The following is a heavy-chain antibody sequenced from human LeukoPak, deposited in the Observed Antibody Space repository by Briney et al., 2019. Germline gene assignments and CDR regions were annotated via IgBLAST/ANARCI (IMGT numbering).Heavy chain of an antibody. Sequence: GGSLRLSCAASGFTFSSYGMHWVRQAPGKGLEWVAVISYDGSNKYYADSVKGRFPISRDNSKNTLYLQMTSLRAEDTAVEYCAKSMIKQQLVPFDYWGQGTLVTVSS. CDR3: AKSMIKQQLVPFDY. D-gene: IGHD6-13*01. CDR1: GFTFSSYG. J-gene: IGHJ4*02. V-gene: IGHV3-30*18. CDR2: ISYDGSNK.